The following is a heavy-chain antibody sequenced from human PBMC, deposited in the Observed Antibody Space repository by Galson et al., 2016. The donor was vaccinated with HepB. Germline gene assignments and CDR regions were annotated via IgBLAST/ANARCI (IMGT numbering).Heavy chain of an antibody. D-gene: IGHD3-22*01. CDR2: ISSSATIT. CDR3: AGYYDSSGHEGFDY. V-gene: IGHV3-11*01. J-gene: IGHJ4*02. Sequence: SLRLSCAASGFTFSDYYMSWIRQAPGKGLEWVAYISSSATITYYADSVKGRFTISRDNAKKSLYLQMNSLRAEDTAVYYCAGYYDSSGHEGFDYWGQGTLVTVSS. CDR1: GFTFSDYY.